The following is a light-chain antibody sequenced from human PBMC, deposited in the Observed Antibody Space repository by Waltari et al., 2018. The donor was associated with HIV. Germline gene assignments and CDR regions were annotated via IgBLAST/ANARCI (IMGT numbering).Light chain of an antibody. CDR2: DNE. CDR3: GTWDSSLSVYV. J-gene: IGLJ1*01. V-gene: IGLV1-51*01. Sequence: QSILTQPPSVSADPGQQVTISCSRDSPNLDHNFVSRSQQVPGRPPRPLIFDNEKRPAGILDRFFAFKPDMSPTLGITVLQIVDEADYFCGTWDSSLSVYVFGSGTTVAVL. CDR1: SPNLDHNF.